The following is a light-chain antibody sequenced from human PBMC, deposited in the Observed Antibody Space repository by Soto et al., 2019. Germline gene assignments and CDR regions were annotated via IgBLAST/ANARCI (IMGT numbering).Light chain of an antibody. J-gene: IGKJ4*01. CDR2: AAS. Sequence: DIQMTQSPSSVSASVGDRIIITCRASQYISTWLAWYQQKPGEAPKLLIFAASRLHGGVPSRFSGSGSGTDFNLTINNLQPEDFATYYCQQADSFPLTFGGGTKVEVK. CDR1: QYISTW. V-gene: IGKV1D-12*01. CDR3: QQADSFPLT.